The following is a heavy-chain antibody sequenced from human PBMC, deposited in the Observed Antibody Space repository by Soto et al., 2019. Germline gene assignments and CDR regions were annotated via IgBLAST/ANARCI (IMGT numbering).Heavy chain of an antibody. CDR2: ISAYNGNT. CDR3: ARDSPPGEY. J-gene: IGHJ4*02. V-gene: IGHV1-18*01. Sequence: QVQLVQSGAEVKKPGASVKVSCKSSGYTFTNYGISWVRQAPGQELEWTGWISAYNGNTKYAKKHQGRVTMTTDTSTSTAYMGLRSMRSDDTAVYNCARDSPPGEYWGQATLVTISS. CDR1: GYTFTNYG.